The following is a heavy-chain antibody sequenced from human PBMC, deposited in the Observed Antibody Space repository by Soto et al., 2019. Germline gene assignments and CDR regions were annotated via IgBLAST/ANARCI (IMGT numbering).Heavy chain of an antibody. CDR2: IILPFGTP. J-gene: IGHJ4*02. CDR1: GGTFSNYA. D-gene: IGHD4-17*01. CDR3: ARGPDYEGYFDY. Sequence: QVRLEQSEAEVKKPGSSVKVSCKASGGTFSNYAISWVRQAPGQGLEWMGVIILPFGTPNYAQTFQGRVTITADESMPTAYMELSGLRSEDTAVYYCARGPDYEGYFDYWGRGTLVTVSS. V-gene: IGHV1-69*12.